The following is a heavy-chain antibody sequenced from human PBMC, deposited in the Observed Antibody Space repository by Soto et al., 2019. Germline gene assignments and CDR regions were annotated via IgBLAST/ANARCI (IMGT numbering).Heavy chain of an antibody. Sequence: QVQLVESGGGVVQPGRSLRLYCAASGFTFSTYGMHWVRQGPGKGLEWVAFVSFDGNNKQYADSVKGRFTISRDNSQNILYLQMNSLRAEDTAVYYCAKDEEGCISSSCYSGYYGLDVWGQGTTVTVSS. CDR2: VSFDGNNK. V-gene: IGHV3-30*18. J-gene: IGHJ6*02. D-gene: IGHD2-2*01. CDR1: GFTFSTYG. CDR3: AKDEEGCISSSCYSGYYGLDV.